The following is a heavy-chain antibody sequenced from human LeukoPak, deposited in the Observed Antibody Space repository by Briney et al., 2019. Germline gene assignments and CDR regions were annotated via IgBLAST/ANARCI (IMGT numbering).Heavy chain of an antibody. CDR1: GGSFSGYY. J-gene: IGHJ3*02. V-gene: IGHV4-34*01. CDR3: ARAGIVGDAFDI. CDR2: INHSGNT. Sequence: TPSETLSLTCAVYGGSFSGYYWSWIRQPPGKGLEWIGEINHSGNTNYNPSLKSRVTISVDTSKNQFSLKVTSVNVADTAVYYCARAGIVGDAFDIWGQGTMVTVSS. D-gene: IGHD2-15*01.